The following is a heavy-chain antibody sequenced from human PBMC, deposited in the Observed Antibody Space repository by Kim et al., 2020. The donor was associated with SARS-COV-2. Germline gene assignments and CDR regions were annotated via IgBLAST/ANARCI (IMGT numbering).Heavy chain of an antibody. CDR3: ASALGH. V-gene: IGHV4-4*07. J-gene: IGHJ4*02. Sequence: TSRRTNYNPSLQSRVTMSVDMSKNPFSLRLSSVAAADTAVYYCASALGHWGQGTLVTVSS. CDR2: TSRRT. D-gene: IGHD3-16*02.